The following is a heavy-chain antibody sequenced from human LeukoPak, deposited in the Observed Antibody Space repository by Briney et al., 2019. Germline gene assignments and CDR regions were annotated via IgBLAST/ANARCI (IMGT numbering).Heavy chain of an antibody. CDR1: GYTFTAYH. Sequence: GASVKVSCKASGYTFTAYHVHWVRQAPGQGLEWMGRINPNSGDTNYAQKFQGRVTMTRDTSISTAYMELSRLRSDDTAVYYCARDYCSSTSCLFDYWGQGTLVSVSS. D-gene: IGHD2-2*01. CDR3: ARDYCSSTSCLFDY. V-gene: IGHV1-2*06. J-gene: IGHJ4*02. CDR2: INPNSGDT.